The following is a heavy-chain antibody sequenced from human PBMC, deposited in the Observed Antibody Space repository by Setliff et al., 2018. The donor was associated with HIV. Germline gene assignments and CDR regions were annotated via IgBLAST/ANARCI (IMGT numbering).Heavy chain of an antibody. D-gene: IGHD2-2*01. CDR2: VSPYNGNT. V-gene: IGHV1-18*01. CDR1: GYPFTSYG. J-gene: IGHJ4*02. CDR3: ARGPPIVVVPAALLTFDY. Sequence: ASVKVSCKASGYPFTSYGIVWVRQAPGQGLEWMGWVSPYNGNTNYAQKLQGRFTMTTDTSTSTAYMELRSLRSDDTAVYYCARGPPIVVVPAALLTFDYWGQGTLVTVSS.